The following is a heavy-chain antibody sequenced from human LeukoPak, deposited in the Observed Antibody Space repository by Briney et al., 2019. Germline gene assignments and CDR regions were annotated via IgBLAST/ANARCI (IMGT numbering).Heavy chain of an antibody. CDR3: ARSGATVTTGD. CDR2: INHSGST. V-gene: IGHV4-34*01. CDR1: GGSFSGYY. J-gene: IGHJ4*02. Sequence: SETLSLTCAVYGGSFSGYYWGWIRQPPGKGLEWIGEINHSGSTNYNPSLKSRVTISVDTSKNQFSLKLSSVTAADTAVYYCARSGATVTTGDWGQGTLVTVSS. D-gene: IGHD4-17*01.